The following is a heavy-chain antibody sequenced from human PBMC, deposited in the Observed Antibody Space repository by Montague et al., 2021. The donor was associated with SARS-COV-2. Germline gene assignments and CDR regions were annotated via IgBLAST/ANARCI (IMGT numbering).Heavy chain of an antibody. CDR2: ISYDGSNK. D-gene: IGHD1-1*01. V-gene: IGHV3-30-3*01. CDR1: GFTFSSYA. J-gene: IGHJ4*02. Sequence: SLRLSCAASGFTFSSYAMHWVRRAPGKGLEWVAVISYDGSNKYYADSVKGRFTISRDNSKNTLYLQMNSLRAEDTAVYYCARGGFVQTGTTFDYWGQGTLGTVSS. CDR3: ARGGFVQTGTTFDY.